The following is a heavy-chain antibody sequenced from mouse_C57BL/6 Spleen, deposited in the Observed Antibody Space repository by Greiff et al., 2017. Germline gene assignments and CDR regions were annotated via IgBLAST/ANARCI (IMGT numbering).Heavy chain of an antibody. V-gene: IGHV2-3*01. Sequence: QVQLQQSGPGLVAPSQCLSITCTVSGFSLTSYGVSWVRQPPGKGLEWLGVILGDGSTNYHSALLSRLSNSKDNSKSQVFLKLNSLQTDDTATYYGAKLIYDGYLAWFAYWGQGTLVTVSA. J-gene: IGHJ3*01. CDR3: AKLIYDGYLAWFAY. CDR1: GFSLTSYG. CDR2: ILGDGST. D-gene: IGHD2-3*01.